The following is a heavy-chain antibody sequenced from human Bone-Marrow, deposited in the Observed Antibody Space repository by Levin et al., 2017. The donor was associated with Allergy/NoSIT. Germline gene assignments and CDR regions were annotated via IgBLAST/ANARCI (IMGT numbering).Heavy chain of an antibody. Sequence: SGPTLVKPTETLTLTCTFTGFSLTTRGAGMAWIRQPPGKALEWLALIYWDDDKRYSPSLKSRLTVTKDTSADQGVLTVTNMDPADTATYFCAHRGGSFGGSHYFDFWGQGALVTVAS. CDR3: AHRGGSFGGSHYFDF. J-gene: IGHJ4*02. V-gene: IGHV2-5*02. CDR1: GFSLTTRGAG. CDR2: IYWDDDK. D-gene: IGHD3-10*01.